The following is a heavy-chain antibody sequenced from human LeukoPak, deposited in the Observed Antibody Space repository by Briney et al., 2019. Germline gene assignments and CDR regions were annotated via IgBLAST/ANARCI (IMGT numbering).Heavy chain of an antibody. D-gene: IGHD2-2*01. CDR3: ARDRGYCSSTSCYGLDYYYYYMDV. J-gene: IGHJ6*03. CDR2: INPNSGGT. V-gene: IGHV1-2*02. CDR1: GYTFTGYY. Sequence: ASVKVSCKASGYTFTGYYMHWVRQAPGQGLEWMGWINPNSGGTNYAQKFQGRVTMTRDTSISTAYMELSRLRSDDTAVYYCARDRGYCSSTSCYGLDYYYYYMDVWGKGTTVTISS.